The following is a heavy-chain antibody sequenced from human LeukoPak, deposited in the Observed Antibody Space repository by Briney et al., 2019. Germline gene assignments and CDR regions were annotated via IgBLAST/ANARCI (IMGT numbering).Heavy chain of an antibody. J-gene: IGHJ4*02. Sequence: QPGGSLRLSCAASGFTFSNSWMHWVRQAPGKGLVWVSRLDTDGSDTSYADSVKGRFTISRDNAKNTLYLQMNNLRAEDTAMYYCARDRYPAAREFDYWGQGTLVTVSS. CDR2: LDTDGSDT. CDR3: ARDRYPAAREFDY. V-gene: IGHV3-74*01. D-gene: IGHD2-2*01. CDR1: GFTFSNSW.